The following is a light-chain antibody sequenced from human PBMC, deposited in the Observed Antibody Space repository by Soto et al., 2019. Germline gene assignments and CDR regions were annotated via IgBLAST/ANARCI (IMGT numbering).Light chain of an antibody. Sequence: QSALTQPSSASGSPGQSVTISCTGTSRDVGGNNFVSWYQQHPGKAPKLLIYEVTKRPSGVPDRFSGSKSGNTASLTVSGLQAEDEADYYCRSYASSNKYVFGTGTKLTVL. CDR1: SRDVGGNNF. V-gene: IGLV2-8*01. J-gene: IGLJ1*01. CDR3: RSYASSNKYV. CDR2: EVT.